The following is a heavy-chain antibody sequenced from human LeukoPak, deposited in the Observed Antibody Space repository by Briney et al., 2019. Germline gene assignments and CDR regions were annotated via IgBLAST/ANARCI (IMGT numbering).Heavy chain of an antibody. CDR1: GFTFSSYA. J-gene: IGHJ4*02. Sequence: RGSLRLSCAASGFTFSSYAMSWVRQAPGKGLEWVSAISGSGGSTYYADSVKGRFTISRDNSRNTLYLQMNTLRAEDTAVYYCARDFTSSSGYWTGYWGQGTLVTVSS. CDR2: ISGSGGST. D-gene: IGHD3-22*01. CDR3: ARDFTSSSGYWTGY. V-gene: IGHV3-23*01.